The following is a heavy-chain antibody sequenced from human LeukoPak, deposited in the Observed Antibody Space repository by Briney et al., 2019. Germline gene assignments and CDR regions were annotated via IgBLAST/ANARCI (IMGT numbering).Heavy chain of an antibody. D-gene: IGHD1-20*01. V-gene: IGHV4-34*01. CDR3: ARDGPDNWNDANHAFDI. CDR1: GGSFSGYY. Sequence: PSETLSLTCAVYGGSFSGYYWSWIRQPPGKGLEWIGEINHSGSTNYNPSLKSRVTISVDTSKNQFSLKLSSVTAADTAVYYCARDGPDNWNDANHAFDIWGQGTMVTVSS. J-gene: IGHJ3*02. CDR2: INHSGST.